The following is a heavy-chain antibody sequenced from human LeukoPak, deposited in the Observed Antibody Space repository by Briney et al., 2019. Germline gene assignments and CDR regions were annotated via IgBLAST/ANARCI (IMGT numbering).Heavy chain of an antibody. CDR1: GFTFSSYA. V-gene: IGHV3-23*01. D-gene: IGHD6-19*01. CDR3: AKAPSVEQWYQL. CDR2: ISGSGGST. J-gene: IGHJ4*02. Sequence: GGSLRLSCAASGFTFSSYAMSWVRQAPGKGLEWVSAISGSGGSTYYADSVKGRFTISRDNSKNTLYLQMNSLRAEDAAVYYCAKAPSVEQWYQLWGQGTLVTVSS.